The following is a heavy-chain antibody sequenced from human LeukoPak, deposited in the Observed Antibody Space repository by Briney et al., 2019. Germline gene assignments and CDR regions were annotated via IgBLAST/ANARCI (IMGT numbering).Heavy chain of an antibody. Sequence: GGSLRLSCAASGFTFDDYAMHWVRQAPGKGLEWVSGISWNSGSIGYADSVKGRFTISRDNAKNSLYLQMNSLRAEDTAVYYCARDIYSNYYFDYWGQGTLVTVSS. V-gene: IGHV3-9*01. D-gene: IGHD4-11*01. CDR3: ARDIYSNYYFDY. CDR2: ISWNSGSI. CDR1: GFTFDDYA. J-gene: IGHJ4*02.